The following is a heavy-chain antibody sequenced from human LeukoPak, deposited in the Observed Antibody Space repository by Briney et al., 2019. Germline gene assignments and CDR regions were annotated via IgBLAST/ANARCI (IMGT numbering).Heavy chain of an antibody. CDR1: GGSISSYY. Sequence: SETLSLTCTVSGGSISSYYWSWIRQPPGKGLEWIGYIYYSGSTNYNPSLKSRVTISVDTSKNQFSLKLSSVTAADTAVYYCARHSPDMSAFWSGYYTGFDYWGQGTLVTVSS. J-gene: IGHJ4*02. D-gene: IGHD3-3*01. CDR2: IYYSGST. CDR3: ARHSPDMSAFWSGYYTGFDY. V-gene: IGHV4-59*08.